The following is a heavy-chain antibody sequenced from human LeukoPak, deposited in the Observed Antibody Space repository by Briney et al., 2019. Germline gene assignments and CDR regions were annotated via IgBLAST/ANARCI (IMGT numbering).Heavy chain of an antibody. CDR3: ARDLWTGLYGMDV. CDR1: GFTFRNYA. J-gene: IGHJ6*02. D-gene: IGHD2/OR15-2a*01. V-gene: IGHV3-64*01. CDR2: ISTNGGST. Sequence: PGRSLRLSCAASGFTFRNYAMHWVRQAPGKGLEYVSAISTNGGSTYYANSVKGRFTISRDNSKNALYLQMGSLRAEDMAVYYCARDLWTGLYGMDVWGQGTTVTVSS.